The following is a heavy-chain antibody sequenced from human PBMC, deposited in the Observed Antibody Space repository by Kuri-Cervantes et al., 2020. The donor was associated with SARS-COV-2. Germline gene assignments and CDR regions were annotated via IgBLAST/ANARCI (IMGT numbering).Heavy chain of an antibody. CDR3: ARGGSMIVVRRYFDY. CDR2: IHHSGYT. V-gene: IGHV4-61*01. D-gene: IGHD3-22*01. J-gene: IGHJ4*02. CDR1: GDPVSNDNHY. Sequence: GSLRLSCTVPGDPVSNDNHYWTWIRQPPGKGLEWIAYIHHSGYTNYNPSLKSRVTISVGTSKNQFSLKLSSVTAADTAVYYCARGGSMIVVRRYFDYWGQGTLVTVSS.